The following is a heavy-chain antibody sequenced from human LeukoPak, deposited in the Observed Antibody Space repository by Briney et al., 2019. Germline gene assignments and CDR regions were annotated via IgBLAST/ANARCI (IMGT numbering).Heavy chain of an antibody. CDR2: INHSGST. CDR3: ARGDGYSYGFDY. J-gene: IGHJ4*02. D-gene: IGHD5-18*01. CDR1: GGSFSGYY. V-gene: IGHV4-34*01. Sequence: SETLSLTCAVYGGSFSGYYWSWIRQPPGKGLELIGEINHSGSTNYNPALKSRVTISVDTSKNQFSLKLSSVTAADTAVYYCARGDGYSYGFDYWGQGTLVTVSS.